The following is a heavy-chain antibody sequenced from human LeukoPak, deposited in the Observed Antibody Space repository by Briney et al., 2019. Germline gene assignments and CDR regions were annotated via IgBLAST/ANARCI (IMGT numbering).Heavy chain of an antibody. V-gene: IGHV1-2*06. Sequence: GASVKVSCKASGYSFTGYYIHWVRQAPGQGLECMGQINPNSGATNYVQKFQGRVTMTRDTSVNTVYMELSGLTSDDTAVYYCARDRGTYLGYFQHWGQGTLVTVSS. CDR1: GYSFTGYY. CDR2: INPNSGAT. CDR3: ARDRGTYLGYFQH. J-gene: IGHJ1*01. D-gene: IGHD1-26*01.